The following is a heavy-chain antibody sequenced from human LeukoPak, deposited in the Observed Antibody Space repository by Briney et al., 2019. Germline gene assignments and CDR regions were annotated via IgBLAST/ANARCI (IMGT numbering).Heavy chain of an antibody. D-gene: IGHD3-10*01. V-gene: IGHV4-31*03. Sequence: PSETLSLTCTVSGGSISSGGYYWSWIRQHPGKGLEWIGYIYYSGSTYYNPSLKSRVTISVDTSKNQFSLKLSSVTAADTAVYYCARERQVRGGRFDPWGQGTLVTVPS. CDR1: GGSISSGGYY. J-gene: IGHJ5*02. CDR2: IYYSGST. CDR3: ARERQVRGGRFDP.